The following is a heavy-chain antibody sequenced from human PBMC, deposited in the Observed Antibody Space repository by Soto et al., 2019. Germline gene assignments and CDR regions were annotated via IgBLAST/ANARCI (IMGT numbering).Heavy chain of an antibody. CDR1: GDSITNGLSY. Sequence: QVQLQESGPGLVRPSQTLSLTCTVSGDSITNGLSYWSWIRQHPETGLEWIGYIHYSGSTDYTPSLKGRATISVDTSKSQFSLKLTSVTAVDTAVYYCARQKWLSPFDYWGQGTLVTVSS. J-gene: IGHJ4*02. CDR3: ARQKWLSPFDY. CDR2: IHYSGST. V-gene: IGHV4-31*03. D-gene: IGHD6-19*01.